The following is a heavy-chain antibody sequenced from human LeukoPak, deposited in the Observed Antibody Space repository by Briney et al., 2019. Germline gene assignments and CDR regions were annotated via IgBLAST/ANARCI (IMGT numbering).Heavy chain of an antibody. J-gene: IGHJ4*02. CDR2: ISSSSSTI. D-gene: IGHD2-15*01. V-gene: IGHV3-48*01. CDR1: GFTFSSYS. CDR3: AKWGCSGGSCYPFDY. Sequence: PGGSLRLSCAASGFTFSSYSMNWVRQAPGKGLEWVSYISSSSSTIYYADSVKGRFTISRDNAKNSLYLQMNSLRAEDTAVYYCAKWGCSGGSCYPFDYWGQGTLVTVSS.